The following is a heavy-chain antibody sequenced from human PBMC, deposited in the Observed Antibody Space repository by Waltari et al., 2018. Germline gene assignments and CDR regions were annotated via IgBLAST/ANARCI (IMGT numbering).Heavy chain of an antibody. J-gene: IGHJ4*02. CDR2: IIPFLGIA. CDR3: ARGRNSWYYFDY. CDR1: GGTFSSYT. D-gene: IGHD6-13*01. Sequence: QVQLVQSGAEVKKPGSSVKVSCKASGGTFSSYTISWVRQAPGQGLEWMGRIIPFLGIANYAQKFQGRVTITADKSTSTAYMELSSLRSEDTAVYYCARGRNSWYYFDYWGQGTLVTVSS. V-gene: IGHV1-69*02.